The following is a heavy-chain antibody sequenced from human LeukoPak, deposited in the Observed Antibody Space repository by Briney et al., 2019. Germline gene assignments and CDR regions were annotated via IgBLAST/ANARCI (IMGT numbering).Heavy chain of an antibody. J-gene: IGHJ5*02. V-gene: IGHV3-21*01. CDR2: ISNSNTFI. D-gene: IGHD6-19*01. CDR1: GFTFIAYS. CDR3: AKDHTSGWYSGYNWLDP. Sequence: GGSLRLSCAASGFTFIAYSMNWVRQAPGKGLEWVSSISNSNTFIYYADSVKGRFTISRDNAKNSLYLQMNSLRAEDTAVYYCAKDHTSGWYSGYNWLDPWGQGTLVTVSS.